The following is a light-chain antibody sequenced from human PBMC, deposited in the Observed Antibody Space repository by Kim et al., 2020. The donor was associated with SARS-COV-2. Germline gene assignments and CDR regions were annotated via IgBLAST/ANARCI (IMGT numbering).Light chain of an antibody. CDR2: DVN. Sequence: YNYVSWYQQYPGKAPKLMIYDVNKRPSGVSNRFSGSKSGNTAPLTISGLQAEDEADYYCSSYATSRSYVFGTGTKVTVL. CDR3: SSYATSRSYV. J-gene: IGLJ1*01. V-gene: IGLV2-14*03. CDR1: YNY.